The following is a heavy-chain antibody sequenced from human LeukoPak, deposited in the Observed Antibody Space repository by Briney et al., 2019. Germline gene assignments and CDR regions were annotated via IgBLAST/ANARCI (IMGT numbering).Heavy chain of an antibody. CDR2: ISGSGYST. CDR1: GSTFSTYA. J-gene: IGHJ4*02. CDR3: AKYYYDSSGYYDAAPLDS. D-gene: IGHD3-22*01. Sequence: GGSLRLPCAASGSTFSTYAMSWVRQAPGKGLEWVSSISGSGYSTYYADSVEGRFTISRDNFKSTLFLQMISLRAEDTAVYSCAKYYYDSSGYYDAAPLDSWGQGTLVTVFS. V-gene: IGHV3-23*01.